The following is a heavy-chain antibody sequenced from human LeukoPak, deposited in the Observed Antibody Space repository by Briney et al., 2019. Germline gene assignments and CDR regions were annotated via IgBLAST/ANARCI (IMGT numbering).Heavy chain of an antibody. CDR1: GFTFSSYA. CDR2: ISGSGGST. D-gene: IGHD2-2*01. V-gene: IGHV3-23*01. J-gene: IGHJ4*02. Sequence: GGSLRLSCAAPGFTFSSYAMSWVRQAPGKGLEWVSAISGSGGSTYYADSVKGRFTISRDNSKNTLYLQMNSLRAEDTAVYYCAKARYVVVVPAAAYFDYWGQGTLVTVSS. CDR3: AKARYVVVVPAAAYFDY.